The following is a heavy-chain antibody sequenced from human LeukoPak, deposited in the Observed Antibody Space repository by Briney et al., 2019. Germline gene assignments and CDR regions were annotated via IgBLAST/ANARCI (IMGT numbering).Heavy chain of an antibody. J-gene: IGHJ5*02. V-gene: IGHV4-39*07. Sequence: PSETLSLTCTVSGGSISNTNYYWSWIRQPPGKGLEWIGEINHSGSTNYNPSLKSRVTISVDTSKNQFSLKLSSVTAADTAVYYCARVWLTGTTSGWFDPWGQGTLVTVSS. CDR3: ARVWLTGTTSGWFDP. CDR1: GGSISNTNYY. CDR2: INHSGST. D-gene: IGHD1-7*01.